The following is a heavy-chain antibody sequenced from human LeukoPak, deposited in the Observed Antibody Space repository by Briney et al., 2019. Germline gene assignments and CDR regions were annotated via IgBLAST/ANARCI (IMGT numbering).Heavy chain of an antibody. Sequence: GGSLRLSCAASGFTFSSYSMHWVRQAPGKGLVWVSRIKTDGITTTYADSVKGRFTISRDNSKNTLYLQMNSLRAEDTAVYYCAKEGELGTYFDYWGQGTLVTVSS. D-gene: IGHD7-27*01. J-gene: IGHJ4*02. V-gene: IGHV3-74*01. CDR3: AKEGELGTYFDY. CDR2: IKTDGITT. CDR1: GFTFSSYS.